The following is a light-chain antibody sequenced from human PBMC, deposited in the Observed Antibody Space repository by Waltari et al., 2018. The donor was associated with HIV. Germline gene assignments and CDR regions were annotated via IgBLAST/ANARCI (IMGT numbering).Light chain of an antibody. CDR3: MQTTQFPLT. V-gene: IGKV2-24*01. CDR2: KTS. CDR1: QSLVRSDGDSY. J-gene: IGKJ4*01. Sequence: DIVMTQTPLSSPVTLGQPASISCRSSQSLVRSDGDSYLSWLHQRPGQPPRVLIYKTSNRFSGVPDRFSGSGAGTDFTLTTSRVEAEDVGIYYCMQTTQFPLTFGGGTKVEIK.